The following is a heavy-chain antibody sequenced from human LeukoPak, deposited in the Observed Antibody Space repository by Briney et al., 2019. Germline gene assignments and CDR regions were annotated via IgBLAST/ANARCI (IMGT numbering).Heavy chain of an antibody. Sequence: ASVKVSCKASGYTFTSYYMHWVRQAPGQGLEWMGIINPSGGSTSYAQKFQGRVTMTRDTSTSTVYMELSSLRSEDTAVYYCAGVGVVGATSPFFDYWGQGTLVTVSS. CDR1: GYTFTSYY. V-gene: IGHV1-46*01. CDR2: INPSGGST. CDR3: AGVGVVGATSPFFDY. D-gene: IGHD1-26*01. J-gene: IGHJ4*02.